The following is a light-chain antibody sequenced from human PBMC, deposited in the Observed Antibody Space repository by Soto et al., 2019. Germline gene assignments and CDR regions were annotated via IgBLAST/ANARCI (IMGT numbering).Light chain of an antibody. Sequence: EIVLTQSPGTLSLSPGERATLSCRASQSVRSIYLAWYQHKRGQAPRLLMSGASSRASGIPDRFSGSGSGTDFTLTISRLGPEDFAVYYCQQYANLPRTFGQGTKVDIK. CDR1: QSVRSIY. V-gene: IGKV3-20*01. CDR2: GAS. CDR3: QQYANLPRT. J-gene: IGKJ1*01.